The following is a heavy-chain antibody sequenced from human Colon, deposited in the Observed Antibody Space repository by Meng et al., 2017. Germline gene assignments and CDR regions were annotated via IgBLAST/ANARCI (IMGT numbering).Heavy chain of an antibody. CDR3: ARGRRDGYNLDY. CDR2: INRDDSST. D-gene: IGHD5-24*01. J-gene: IGHJ4*02. V-gene: IGHV3-74*01. CDR1: AFTFSSYW. Sequence: GGGVCLPAVNLRRSHAAYAFTFSSYWWHGGGQGPGKGLVWGSSINRDDSSTSYADSVKGRFTISTDDAKNTLYLQMNSLRAEDTAVYYCARGRRDGYNLDYWGQGTLVTVSS.